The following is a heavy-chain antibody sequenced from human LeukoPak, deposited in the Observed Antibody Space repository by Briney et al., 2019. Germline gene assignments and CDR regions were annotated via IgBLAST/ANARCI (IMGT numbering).Heavy chain of an antibody. Sequence: PGGSLRLSCAASGFTFSSYAMSWVRQAPGKGLEGVSAISGSGGSTYYADSVKGRFTISRDNSKNTLYLQMNSLRAEDTAVYYCARDQSGAFDYWGQGTLVTVSS. CDR3: ARDQSGAFDY. CDR1: GFTFSSYA. D-gene: IGHD7-27*01. J-gene: IGHJ4*02. V-gene: IGHV3-23*01. CDR2: ISGSGGST.